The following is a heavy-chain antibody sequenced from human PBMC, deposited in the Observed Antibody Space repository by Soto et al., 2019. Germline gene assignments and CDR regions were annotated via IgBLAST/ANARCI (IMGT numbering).Heavy chain of an antibody. CDR2: IWYDGSNK. CDR3: ASEGGGRQKEFDP. CDR1: GVSFNTYA. D-gene: IGHD3-16*01. J-gene: IGHJ5*02. V-gene: IGHV3-33*01. Sequence: GGSLRLSFAASGVSFNTYALHWFRQPPGKGLEWVAVIWYDGSNKYYADSVRGRFTISRDNSKNTVYLQMNSLRAEDTALYYCASEGGGRQKEFDPWGQGTLVTVSS.